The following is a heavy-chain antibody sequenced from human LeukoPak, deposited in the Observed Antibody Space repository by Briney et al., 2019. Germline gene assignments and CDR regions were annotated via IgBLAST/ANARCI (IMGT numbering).Heavy chain of an antibody. Sequence: PGGSLRLSCAASGFTFSSYEMNWVRQGPGKGLEWVSYSSSGGSTIYYADSVRGRFTISRANAKSSLYLQMNSLRAEDTAVYYCARGAQEVLMVYAFDYWGQGTLVTVSS. J-gene: IGHJ4*02. CDR3: ARGAQEVLMVYAFDY. V-gene: IGHV3-48*03. CDR2: SSSGGSTI. D-gene: IGHD2-8*01. CDR1: GFTFSSYE.